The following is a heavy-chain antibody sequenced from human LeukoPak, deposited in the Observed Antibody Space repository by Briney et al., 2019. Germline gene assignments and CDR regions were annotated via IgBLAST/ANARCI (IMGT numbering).Heavy chain of an antibody. V-gene: IGHV3-33*01. J-gene: IGHJ4*02. CDR3: TTEDWGNGGHSFGS. Sequence: GGSLRLSCAASGFTLSSHAMHWVRQAPGKGLEWVAIIWSDGNNKYYADSVKGRFTISRDNSKNTLFLQMNSLRAEDTAVYYCTTEDWGNGGHSFGSWGQGTLVTVSS. CDR1: GFTLSSHA. CDR2: IWSDGNNK. D-gene: IGHD4-23*01.